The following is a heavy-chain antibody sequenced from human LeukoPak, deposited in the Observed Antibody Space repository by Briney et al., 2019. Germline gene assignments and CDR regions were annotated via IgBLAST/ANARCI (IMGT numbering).Heavy chain of an antibody. CDR1: GGSNSSYY. CDR3: ARAKVFDY. V-gene: IGHV4-59*01. CDR2: IYYSGST. J-gene: IGHJ4*02. Sequence: SETLSLTCTVSGGSNSSYYWSWIRQPPGKGLEWIGYIYYSGSTNYNPSLKSRVTISVDTSKNQFSLKLSSVTAADTAVYYCARAKVFDYWGQGTLVTVSS.